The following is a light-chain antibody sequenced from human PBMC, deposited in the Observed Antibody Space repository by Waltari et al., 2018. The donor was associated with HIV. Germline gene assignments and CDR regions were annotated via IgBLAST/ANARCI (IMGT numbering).Light chain of an antibody. CDR3: HSRDSNRDRRV. CDR2: GGN. V-gene: IGLV3-19*01. Sequence: SSELTQDPVVSVALGQTIQITCHGDSLSSFFANWYQHRPGQAPVLVVYGGNRRPSGIPDRFSASNSGNTSSLIISNSEAVDEADYFCHSRDSNRDRRVFGGGTRVIVL. CDR1: SLSSFF. J-gene: IGLJ1*01.